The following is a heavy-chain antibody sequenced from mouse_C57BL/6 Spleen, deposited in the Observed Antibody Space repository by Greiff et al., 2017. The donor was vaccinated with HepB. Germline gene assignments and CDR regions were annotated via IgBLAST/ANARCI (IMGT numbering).Heavy chain of an antibody. V-gene: IGHV1-59*01. CDR2: IDPSDSYT. D-gene: IGHD6-2*01. CDR1: GYTFTSYW. CDR3: ARERNYLYYFDY. J-gene: IGHJ2*01. Sequence: QVQLQQPGAELVRPGTSVKLSCKASGYTFTSYWMHWVKQRPGQGLEWIGVIDPSDSYTNYNQKFKGKATLTVDTSSSTAYMQLSSLTSEDSAVYYCARERNYLYYFDYWGQGTTLTVSS.